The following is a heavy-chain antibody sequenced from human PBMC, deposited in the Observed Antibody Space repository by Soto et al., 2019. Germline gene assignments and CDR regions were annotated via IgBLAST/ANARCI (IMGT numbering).Heavy chain of an antibody. D-gene: IGHD3-10*01. Sequence: PGGSLRLSCAASGFTFSSYSMNWVRQAPGKGLEWVSYISSSSSIIDYADSVKGRFTISRDNAKNSLYLQMDNLRDEDTAVYYCAKDLFRAGSSYYYYGMDVWGQGTTVTVSS. CDR3: AKDLFRAGSSYYYYGMDV. CDR1: GFTFSSYS. CDR2: ISSSSSII. V-gene: IGHV3-48*02. J-gene: IGHJ6*02.